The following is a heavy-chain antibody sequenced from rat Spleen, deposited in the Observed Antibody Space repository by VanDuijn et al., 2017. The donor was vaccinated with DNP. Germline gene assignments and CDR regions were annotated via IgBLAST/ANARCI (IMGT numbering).Heavy chain of an antibody. J-gene: IGHJ3*01. CDR1: GFIFSNYW. V-gene: IGHV5-31*01. Sequence: EVQLVESGGGPVQPGRSLKLSCVASGFIFSNYWMTWIRQAPGKGLEWVASISNTGDNTYYSDSVKGRFTISRDDAKSSLYLQMNSLKSEDTATYYCARSRLPGYYPFACWGQGTLVTVSS. D-gene: IGHD1-4*01. CDR2: ISNTGDNT. CDR3: ARSRLPGYYPFAC.